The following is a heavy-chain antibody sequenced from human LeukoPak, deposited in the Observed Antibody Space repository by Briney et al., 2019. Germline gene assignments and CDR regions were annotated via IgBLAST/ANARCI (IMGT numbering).Heavy chain of an antibody. D-gene: IGHD6-19*01. CDR1: GFTFSSYS. CDR2: ISSSSSYI. J-gene: IGHJ4*02. CDR3: ARWMIAVAGVFDY. Sequence: GGSLRLSCAASGFTFSSYSMNWVRQAPGKGLEWVSSISSSSSYIYYADSVKGRFTISRDNAKNSLYLQMNSLRAEDTAVYYCARWMIAVAGVFDYWGQGTLVTVSS. V-gene: IGHV3-21*01.